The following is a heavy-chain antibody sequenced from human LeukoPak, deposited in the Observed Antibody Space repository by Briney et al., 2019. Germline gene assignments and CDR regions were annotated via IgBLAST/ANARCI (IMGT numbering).Heavy chain of an antibody. CDR1: GFTFSDYF. D-gene: IGHD2/OR15-2a*01. V-gene: IGHV3-11*01. J-gene: IGHJ3*02. Sequence: GGSLRLSCAASGFTFSDYFMSWIRQAPGKGLEWVSYISSSSGSTINYADSVKGRFTISRDNAKNSLYLQMNSLRAEDTAVYYCARPFHDAFDIWGQGTMVTVSS. CDR3: ARPFHDAFDI. CDR2: ISSSSGSTI.